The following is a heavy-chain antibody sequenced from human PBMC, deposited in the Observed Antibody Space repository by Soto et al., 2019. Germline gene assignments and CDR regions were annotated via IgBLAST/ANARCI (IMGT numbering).Heavy chain of an antibody. CDR1: GGSISPFY. CDR2: LYYSGNT. Sequence: SETLSLTCTVSGGSISPFYWSWVRQPPGKGLEWIGYLYYSGNTNYNPSLKSRVTISVDASKDQVSLRLTSVTAADTAVYYCARVGGVAARTFDYWGQGTVVTVSS. V-gene: IGHV4-59*01. J-gene: IGHJ4*02. D-gene: IGHD2-15*01. CDR3: ARVGGVAARTFDY.